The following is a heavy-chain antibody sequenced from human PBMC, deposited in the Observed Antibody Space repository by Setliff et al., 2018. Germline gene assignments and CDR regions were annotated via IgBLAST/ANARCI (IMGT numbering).Heavy chain of an antibody. CDR1: GASINSSTFF. D-gene: IGHD3-22*01. J-gene: IGHJ6*03. V-gene: IGHV4-39*01. CDR3: ARRPYQHYDSSGYSVDYYMDV. Sequence: TLSLTCIVSGASINSSTFFWGWIRQPPGKGLEWIGSIYYSGTTYYNPSVRSRVTISADTSKNQFSLKLSSVTAADTAVYFCARRPYQHYDSSGYSVDYYMDVWGKGTTVTAP. CDR2: IYYSGTT.